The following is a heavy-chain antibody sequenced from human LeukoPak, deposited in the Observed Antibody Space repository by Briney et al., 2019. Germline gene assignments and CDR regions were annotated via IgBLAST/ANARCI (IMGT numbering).Heavy chain of an antibody. Sequence: PSETLSLTCAVYGGSFSGYYWSWIRQPPGKGLEWIGEINHSGSTNYNPSLKSRVTISVDTSKNQFSLKLSSVTAADTAVYYCAREAPGGYSHWGQGTLVTVSS. D-gene: IGHD3-22*01. CDR3: AREAPGGYSH. CDR1: GGSFSGYY. V-gene: IGHV4-34*01. CDR2: INHSGST. J-gene: IGHJ4*02.